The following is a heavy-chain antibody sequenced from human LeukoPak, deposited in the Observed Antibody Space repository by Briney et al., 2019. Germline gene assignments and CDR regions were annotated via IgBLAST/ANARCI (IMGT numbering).Heavy chain of an antibody. CDR2: IYYSGST. V-gene: IGHV4-61*01. J-gene: IGHJ3*02. CDR1: GGSISSGSYY. D-gene: IGHD4-11*01. Sequence: PSETLSLTCTVSGGSISSGSYYWSWIRQPPGKGLEWIGYIYYSGSTNYNPSLKSRVTISVDTSKNQFSLKLSSVTAADTAVYYCARGRVTTAYAFDIWGQGTMVTVSS. CDR3: ARGRVTTAYAFDI.